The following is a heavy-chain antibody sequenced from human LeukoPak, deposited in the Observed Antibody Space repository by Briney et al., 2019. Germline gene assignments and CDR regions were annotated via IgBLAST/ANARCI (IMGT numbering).Heavy chain of an antibody. V-gene: IGHV3-30*02. Sequence: PGGSLRLSCAASGFTFSNYGMHWVRQAQGKGLEWVAFSRSDAKGEYYADSVKGRFTISRDNSKNTLYLQMNSLRPDDTALYYCARDFWSGYYAGYWGRGALDTVSS. CDR1: GFTFSNYG. D-gene: IGHD3-3*01. J-gene: IGHJ4*02. CDR3: ARDFWSGYYAGY. CDR2: SRSDAKGE.